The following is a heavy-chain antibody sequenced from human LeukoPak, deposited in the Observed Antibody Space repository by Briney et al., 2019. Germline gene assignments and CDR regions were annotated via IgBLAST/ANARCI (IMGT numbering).Heavy chain of an antibody. J-gene: IGHJ4*02. CDR2: ISGSGGST. CDR3: ARGLSGYYDSSGYSYFDY. Sequence: GGSLRLSCAASGFTFSSYAMSWVRQAPGKGLEWVSAISGSGGSTYYADSVKGRFTISRDNSKNTLYLQMNSLRAEDTALYYCARGLSGYYDSSGYSYFDYWGQGTLVTVSS. D-gene: IGHD3-22*01. V-gene: IGHV3-23*01. CDR1: GFTFSSYA.